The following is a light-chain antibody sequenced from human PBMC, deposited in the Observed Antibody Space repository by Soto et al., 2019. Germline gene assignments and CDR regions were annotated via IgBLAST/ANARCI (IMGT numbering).Light chain of an antibody. CDR1: QSVSTY. CDR2: DAS. V-gene: IGKV3-11*01. J-gene: IGKJ2*01. CDR3: QQRSGRPPWA. Sequence: EIVLTQSPATLSLSPGERATLSCRASQSVSTYLAWYQQKPGQAPRLLIYDASNRAAGIPARFSGSGSGTDFTLTISSLEPEDFAVYYCQQRSGRPPWAFGQGTKLEFK.